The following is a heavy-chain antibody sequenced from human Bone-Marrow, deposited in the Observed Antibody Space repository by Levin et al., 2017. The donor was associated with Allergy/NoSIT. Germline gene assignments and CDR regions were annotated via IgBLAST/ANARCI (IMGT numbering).Heavy chain of an antibody. Sequence: PGGSLRLSCAASGFTFSSYGIHWVRQAPGNGLEWVAVTSYDGSKKHYADSVKGRFTISRDDSKNTMYLQMNSLRAEDTAVYYCAKQRDDYCSSTSCYFPLDYWGQGTLVTVSS. CDR2: TSYDGSKK. CDR1: GFTFSSYG. CDR3: AKQRDDYCSSTSCYFPLDY. D-gene: IGHD2-2*01. J-gene: IGHJ4*02. V-gene: IGHV3-30*18.